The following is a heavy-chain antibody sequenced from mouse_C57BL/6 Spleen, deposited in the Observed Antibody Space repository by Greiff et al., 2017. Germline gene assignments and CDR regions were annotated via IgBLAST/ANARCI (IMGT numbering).Heavy chain of an antibody. J-gene: IGHJ1*03. CDR3: ARLTRGWDGYFDV. CDR2: ISNGGGST. Sequence: EVKLMESGGGLVQPGGSLKLSCAASGFTFSDYYMYWVRQTPEKRLEWVAYISNGGGSTYYPDTVKGRFTISRDNAKNTLYLQMSRLKSEDTAMYYCARLTRGWDGYFDVWGTGTTVTVSS. CDR1: GFTFSDYY. D-gene: IGHD4-1*01. V-gene: IGHV5-12*01.